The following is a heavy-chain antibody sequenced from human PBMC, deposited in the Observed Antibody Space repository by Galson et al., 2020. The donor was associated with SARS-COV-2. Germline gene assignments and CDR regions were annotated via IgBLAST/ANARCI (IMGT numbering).Heavy chain of an antibody. V-gene: IGHV4-38-2*02. CDR3: ARAISVTTYFGFDP. CDR2: IYHSGNT. Sequence: SETLSLTCTVSGFSITTGYHWAWIRQPPGKGLEWIATIYHSGNTYYSPSLKSRVTMSVDTSKNQFSLKLSSVSAADTAVYYCARAISVTTYFGFDPWGQGTLVTVSS. D-gene: IGHD4-17*01. CDR1: GFSITTGYH. J-gene: IGHJ5*02.